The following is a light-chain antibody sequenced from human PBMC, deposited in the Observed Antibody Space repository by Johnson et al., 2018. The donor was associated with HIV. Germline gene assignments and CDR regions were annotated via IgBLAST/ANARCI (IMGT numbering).Light chain of an antibody. CDR1: SSNIGNNY. V-gene: IGLV1-51*01. CDR2: GNN. J-gene: IGLJ1*01. Sequence: QLVLSQPPSVSAAPGQKVTISCSGSSSNIGNNYVSWYQQLPGTAPKLLIYGNNKRPSGIPDRFSGSKSGTSATLGITGLQTGDEADYYCGTWDSSLSAEVFGTGTKVTVL. CDR3: GTWDSSLSAEV.